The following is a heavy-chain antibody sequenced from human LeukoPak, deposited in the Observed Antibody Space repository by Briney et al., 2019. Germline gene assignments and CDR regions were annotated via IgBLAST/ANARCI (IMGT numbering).Heavy chain of an antibody. CDR1: GGSFSGYY. CDR2: INHSGST. Sequence: SETLSLTCAVYGGSFSGYYWSWIRQPPGKGLEWIGEINHSGSTNYNPSLKSRVSISVDTSKNQFSLELSSVTAADTAVYYCARGCDSSSCYYYYMDVWGKGTTVTISS. V-gene: IGHV4-34*01. J-gene: IGHJ6*03. D-gene: IGHD6-13*01. CDR3: ARGCDSSSCYYYYMDV.